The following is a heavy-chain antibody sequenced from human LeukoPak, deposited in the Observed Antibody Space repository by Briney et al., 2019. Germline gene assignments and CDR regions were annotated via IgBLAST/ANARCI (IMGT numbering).Heavy chain of an antibody. CDR2: ISSSGHTI. CDR3: ARDRIMVLGPYNWFDP. Sequence: AGGSLRLSCAASGFTFSNYEMVWLRQAPGKGLEWISYISSSGHTIYYADSVKGRFTVSRDNAENSLYLHMSSLRAEDTAVYYCARDRIMVLGPYNWFDPWGQGTLVTVS. V-gene: IGHV3-48*03. J-gene: IGHJ5*02. CDR1: GFTFSNYE. D-gene: IGHD2-8*01.